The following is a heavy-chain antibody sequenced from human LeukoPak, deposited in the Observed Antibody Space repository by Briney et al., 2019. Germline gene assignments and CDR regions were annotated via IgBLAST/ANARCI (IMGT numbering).Heavy chain of an antibody. D-gene: IGHD6-19*01. V-gene: IGHV3-49*03. CDR2: IRSKAYGGTA. CDR3: TRGYDTSGWLFDY. CDR1: GFPFGDYG. J-gene: IGHJ4*02. Sequence: GSLRLSCRTSGFPFGDYGMSWFRQAPGKGLEWVSHIRSKAYGGTAEYATSVKGRFIISRDDSKSIAHLQMSSLKTEDTAVYFCTRGYDTSGWLFDYWGQGTLVTVSS.